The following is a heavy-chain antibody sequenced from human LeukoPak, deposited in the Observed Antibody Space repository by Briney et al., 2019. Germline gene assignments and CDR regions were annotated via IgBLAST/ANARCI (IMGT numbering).Heavy chain of an antibody. J-gene: IGHJ4*02. V-gene: IGHV3-66*01. D-gene: IGHD6-19*01. Sequence: PGGSLRLSCAASGFTVSSNYMSWVRQAPGKGLEWVSVIYSGGSTYYADSVKGRFTISRDNSKNTLYLQMNSLRAEDTAVYYCAILAVAGTGSRTFDYWGQGTLVTVSS. CDR1: GFTVSSNY. CDR2: IYSGGST. CDR3: AILAVAGTGSRTFDY.